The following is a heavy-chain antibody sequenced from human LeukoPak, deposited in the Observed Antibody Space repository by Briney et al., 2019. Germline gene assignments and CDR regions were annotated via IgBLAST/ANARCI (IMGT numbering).Heavy chain of an antibody. V-gene: IGHV1-8*01. Sequence: ASVKVSCKGSGYTFTSYDINWVRQATGKGGEGMGWMNANRGKKGYVQKFQGRVTITRNTSISTAYMELSSLRSEDTAVYYCARGIDYWGQGTLVTVSS. J-gene: IGHJ4*02. CDR3: ARGIDY. CDR1: GYTFTSYD. CDR2: MNANRGKK.